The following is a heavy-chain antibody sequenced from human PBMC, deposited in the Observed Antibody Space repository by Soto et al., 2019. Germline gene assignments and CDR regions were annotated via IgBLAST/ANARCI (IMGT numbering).Heavy chain of an antibody. CDR1: GFTFSSYG. CDR2: ISYDGSNK. V-gene: IGHV3-30*18. Sequence: HPGGSLRLSCAASGFTFSSYGMHWVRQAPGKGLEWVAVISYDGSNKYYADSVKGRFTISRDNSKNTLYLQMNSLRAEDTAVYYCAKYGGGYDSAYYYYYGMDVWGQGTTVTVSS. CDR3: AKYGGGYDSAYYYYYGMDV. D-gene: IGHD5-12*01. J-gene: IGHJ6*02.